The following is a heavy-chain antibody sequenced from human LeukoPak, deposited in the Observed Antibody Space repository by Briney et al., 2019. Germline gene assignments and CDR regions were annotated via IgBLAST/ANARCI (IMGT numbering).Heavy chain of an antibody. CDR2: ISYDGSNK. CDR3: ARDNYDSSGYAFDY. J-gene: IGHJ4*02. CDR1: GFTFSSYA. V-gene: IGHV3-30-3*01. D-gene: IGHD3-22*01. Sequence: GRSLRLSCAASGFTFSSYAMHWVRQAPGKGLEWVAVISYDGSNKYYADSVKGRFTISRDNSKNTLYLQMNGLRAEDTAVYYCARDNYDSSGYAFDYWGQGTLVTVSS.